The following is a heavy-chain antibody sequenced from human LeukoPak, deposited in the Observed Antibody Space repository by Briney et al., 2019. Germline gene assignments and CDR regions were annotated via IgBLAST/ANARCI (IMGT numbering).Heavy chain of an antibody. CDR3: AKDRDGSGSLPDY. CDR2: IRYDGSNK. CDR1: GFTFSSYG. D-gene: IGHD3-10*01. Sequence: GGSLRLSCAASGFTFSSYGMHWVRQAPGKGLEWVAFIRYDGSNKYYADSVKGRFTISRDNSKNTLYLQMNSLRAEDTAVYYCAKDRDGSGSLPDYWGQGTLVTVSS. J-gene: IGHJ4*02. V-gene: IGHV3-30*02.